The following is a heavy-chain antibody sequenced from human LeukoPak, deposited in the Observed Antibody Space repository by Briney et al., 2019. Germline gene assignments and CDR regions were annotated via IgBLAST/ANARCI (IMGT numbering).Heavy chain of an antibody. Sequence: GGSLRLSCAASGFTFSTFWMSWVRQAPGKGLEWVANINQDGSQKRYVDSVQGRFTISRDNTKNSLFLQMNSLRAEDTAVYYSARLKDDVTNLDYWGQGTLVTVSS. D-gene: IGHD2-8*01. CDR2: INQDGSQK. CDR3: ARLKDDVTNLDY. V-gene: IGHV3-7*01. J-gene: IGHJ4*02. CDR1: GFTFSTFW.